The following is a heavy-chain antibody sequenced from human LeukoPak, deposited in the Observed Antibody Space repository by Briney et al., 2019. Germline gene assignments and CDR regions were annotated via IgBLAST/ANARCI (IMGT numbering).Heavy chain of an antibody. CDR3: AKDSGYSGYNSGFDY. V-gene: IGHV3-30*02. CDR1: GFTFSSYG. D-gene: IGHD5-12*01. J-gene: IGHJ4*02. CDR2: IRYDGSNK. Sequence: GGSLRLSXAAPGFTFSSYGMHWVRQAPGKGMEWVAFIRYDGSNKYYADSVKGRFTISRDNSKNTLYLQMNSLRAEDTAVYYCAKDSGYSGYNSGFDYWGQGTLVTVSS.